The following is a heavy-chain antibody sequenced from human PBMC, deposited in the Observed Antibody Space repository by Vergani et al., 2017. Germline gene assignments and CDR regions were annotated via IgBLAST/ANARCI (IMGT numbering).Heavy chain of an antibody. CDR3: AREGLGGYYYYYYMDV. J-gene: IGHJ6*03. D-gene: IGHD6-6*01. V-gene: IGHV3-21*01. CDR1: GFTFSSYS. Sequence: EVQLVESGGGLVKPGGSLRLSCAASGFTFSSYSMNWVRQAPGKGLEWVSSISSSSSYIYYADSVKGRFTISRDNAKNSLYLQMNSLRAEDTAVYYCAREGLGGYYYYYYMDVWGKGTTVTVSS. CDR2: ISSSSSYI.